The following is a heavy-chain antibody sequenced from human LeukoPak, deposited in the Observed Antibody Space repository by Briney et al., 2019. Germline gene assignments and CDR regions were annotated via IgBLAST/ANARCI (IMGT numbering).Heavy chain of an antibody. Sequence: SETLSLTCGVSGYFISSGYYWGWIRQPPGKGLEWIGTIYHSGSTYYNPSLKSRVTISADTSKNQFSLRLRSVTEADTAVYYCARAMTSAVDAWDIWGQGTLVTVSS. CDR1: GYFISSGYY. J-gene: IGHJ3*02. V-gene: IGHV4-38-2*01. CDR2: IYHSGST. CDR3: ARAMTSAVDAWDI. D-gene: IGHD4-17*01.